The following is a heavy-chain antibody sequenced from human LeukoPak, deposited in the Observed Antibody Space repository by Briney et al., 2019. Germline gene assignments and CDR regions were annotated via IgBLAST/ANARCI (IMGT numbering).Heavy chain of an antibody. V-gene: IGHV4-39*01. CDR2: IYYSGST. J-gene: IGHJ4*02. CDR3: ARIYGSGSYYPWGGEPYDY. D-gene: IGHD3-10*01. Sequence: PSETLSLTCTVSGGSISSSSYYWGWIRQPPGKGLEWIGSIYYSGSTYYNPSLKSRVTISVDTSKNQFSLKLSSVTAADTAVYYCARIYGSGSYYPWGGEPYDYWGQGTLVTVSS. CDR1: GGSISSSSYY.